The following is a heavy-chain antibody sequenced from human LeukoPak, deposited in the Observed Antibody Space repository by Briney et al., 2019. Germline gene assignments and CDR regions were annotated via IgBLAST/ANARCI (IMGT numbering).Heavy chain of an antibody. Sequence: ASVKVSCKASGYTFTSYGISWVRQAPGQGLGWMGWISAYDGGTDYAQMLQGRVTMTTATSTSTAYMDLRMLRSYDAAVYYRARALLYSSSWPRLRPYYFDYWGQGTLVTVSS. D-gene: IGHD6-13*01. CDR1: GYTFTSYG. V-gene: IGHV1-18*01. CDR3: ARALLYSSSWPRLRPYYFDY. J-gene: IGHJ4*02. CDR2: ISAYDGGT.